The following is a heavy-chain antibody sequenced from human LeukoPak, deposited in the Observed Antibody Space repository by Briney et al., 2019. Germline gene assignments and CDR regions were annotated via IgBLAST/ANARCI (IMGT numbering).Heavy chain of an antibody. D-gene: IGHD2/OR15-2a*01. Sequence: SETLSLTCTVSGGSISSYYWSWIRQPPGKGLEWIGYIYYSGSTNYNPSLKSRVTISVDTSKNQFSLKLSSVTAADTAVYYCATANQNRTTSPLYYYYYGMDVWGQGTTVTVSS. CDR3: ATANQNRTTSPLYYYYYGMDV. CDR1: GGSISSYY. V-gene: IGHV4-59*12. CDR2: IYYSGST. J-gene: IGHJ6*02.